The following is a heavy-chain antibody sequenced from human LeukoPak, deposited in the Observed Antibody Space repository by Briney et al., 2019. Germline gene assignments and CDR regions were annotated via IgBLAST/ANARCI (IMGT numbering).Heavy chain of an antibody. CDR2: IYYSGST. CDR1: GGSISRGRYY. J-gene: IGHJ4*02. CDR3: ATNTSDTAFDY. V-gene: IGHV4-39*01. D-gene: IGHD6-19*01. Sequence: SETLSLTCAVSGGSISRGRYYSGWIRQPPGKGLEWIGSIYYSGSTSYNPSLKSRVTISVDTSKNQFSLRLSSVTAADTAVYYCATNTSDTAFDYWGPGTLVTVSS.